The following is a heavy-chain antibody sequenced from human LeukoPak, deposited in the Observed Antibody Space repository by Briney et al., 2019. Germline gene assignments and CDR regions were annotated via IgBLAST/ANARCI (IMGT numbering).Heavy chain of an antibody. Sequence: PGGSLRLSCAASGFTFSSYEMNWVRQAPGEGLEWVSYISSSGSTMYYADSVKGRFSISRDNAENSLFLQMNSLRAEDTAVYYCARDESSGYSSRGVFDMWGQGTMVTVSS. CDR3: ARDESSGYSSRGVFDM. J-gene: IGHJ3*02. CDR2: ISSSGSTM. V-gene: IGHV3-48*03. CDR1: GFTFSSYE. D-gene: IGHD3-22*01.